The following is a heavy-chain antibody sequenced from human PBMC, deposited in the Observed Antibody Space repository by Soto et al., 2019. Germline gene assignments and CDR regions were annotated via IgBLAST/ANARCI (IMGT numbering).Heavy chain of an antibody. V-gene: IGHV4-31*03. J-gene: IGHJ3*02. CDR2: IYYSGST. CDR3: ARLHVLRYFYCLLDDAFDI. D-gene: IGHD3-9*01. CDR1: AGSISSGGYY. Sequence: QVQLQESGPGLVKPSQTLSLTCTVSAGSISSGGYYWSWIRQHPGKGLGWIGYIYYSGSTYSNPSLKSRVTVSVDTSKNQLSLKLSSVMAADTAVYYCARLHVLRYFYCLLDDAFDIWGQGTMVTVSS.